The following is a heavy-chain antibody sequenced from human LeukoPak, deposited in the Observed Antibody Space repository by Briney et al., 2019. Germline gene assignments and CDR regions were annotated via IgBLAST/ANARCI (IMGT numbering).Heavy chain of an antibody. CDR3: ASRRGWYGGDAFDI. D-gene: IGHD6-19*01. Sequence: GASVKVSCKASGYTFTSYGISWVQQAPGQGREWVGWISAYNGNTNYAQKLKGRVTMPTGTSKSTAYMELRSLRSDDTAVYYCASRRGWYGGDAFDIWGQGTMVTVSS. CDR1: GYTFTSYG. CDR2: ISAYNGNT. J-gene: IGHJ3*02. V-gene: IGHV1-18*01.